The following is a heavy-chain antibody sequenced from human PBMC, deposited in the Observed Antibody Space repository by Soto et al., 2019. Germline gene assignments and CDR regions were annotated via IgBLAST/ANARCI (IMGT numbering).Heavy chain of an antibody. CDR3: ASSYGSGYRAFDY. V-gene: IGHV1-69*02. Sequence: QVQLVQSGAEVKRPGSSVKVSCKASGNTFTFYSINWVRQAPGLGLEWMGRINPILSMSNYGQRFQGRVTMTADNSTSTAYMKLSSLRSEETATYYCASSYGSGYRAFDYCGQGARVTVSS. D-gene: IGHD3-10*01. CDR1: GNTFTFYS. CDR2: INPILSMS. J-gene: IGHJ4*02.